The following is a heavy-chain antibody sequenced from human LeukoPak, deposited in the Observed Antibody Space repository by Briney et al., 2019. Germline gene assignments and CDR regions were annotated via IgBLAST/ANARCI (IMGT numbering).Heavy chain of an antibody. J-gene: IGHJ4*02. CDR2: IIPVFDKT. CDR3: SRGGQVSTGAYLHY. D-gene: IGHD3-10*01. V-gene: IGHV1-69*08. CDR1: GGAFTTHT. Sequence: SVTVSFKTSGGAFTTHTINLVRQAPGQGLEWMGRIIPVFDKTNYAHKFQGRVTITAYKSTSTGTMDLRILKLRDTDTVYFSRGGQVSTGAYLHYLGQGTLVTVSS.